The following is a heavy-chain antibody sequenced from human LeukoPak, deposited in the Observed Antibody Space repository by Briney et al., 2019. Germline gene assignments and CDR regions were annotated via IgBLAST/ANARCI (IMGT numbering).Heavy chain of an antibody. Sequence: GGSLRLSCAASGFTFSNSWMSWVRQAPGRGLEWVATIKPDGSAQYYVDSVKGRFTISRDNAKNSLFLQINSLRAEDTAVYYCANGGTYSSGPWGQGTLVTVSS. J-gene: IGHJ5*02. CDR1: GFTFSNSW. CDR3: ANGGTYSSGP. V-gene: IGHV3-7*01. D-gene: IGHD3-22*01. CDR2: IKPDGSAQ.